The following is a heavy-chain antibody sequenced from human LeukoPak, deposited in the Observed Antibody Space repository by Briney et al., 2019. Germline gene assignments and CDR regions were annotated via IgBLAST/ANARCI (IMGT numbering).Heavy chain of an antibody. V-gene: IGHV4-39*07. Sequence: SETLSLTRTVSGGSISSSSYYWGWIRQPPRKGLEWNESIYYSGSTYYNPSLKSRHTITVHTSKHRFSPKVSSVTAADTAVYYCARDGRRGTVDYWGQGTLVTVSS. J-gene: IGHJ4*02. CDR1: GGSISSSSYY. CDR2: IYYSGST. CDR3: ARDGRRGTVDY.